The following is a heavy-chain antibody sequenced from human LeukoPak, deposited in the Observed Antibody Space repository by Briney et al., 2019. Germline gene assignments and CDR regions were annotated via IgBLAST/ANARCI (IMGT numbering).Heavy chain of an antibody. D-gene: IGHD3-3*01. CDR3: ARAGLLFGAVHAFDI. V-gene: IGHV1-18*01. Sequence: ASVKVSCKASGYTFTSYGISWVRQAPGQGLEWMGWISAYNGNTNYAQKLQGRVTMTTDTSTSTAYMELRSLRSDDTAVYYCARAGLLFGAVHAFDIWGQGTMVTVSS. J-gene: IGHJ3*02. CDR1: GYTFTSYG. CDR2: ISAYNGNT.